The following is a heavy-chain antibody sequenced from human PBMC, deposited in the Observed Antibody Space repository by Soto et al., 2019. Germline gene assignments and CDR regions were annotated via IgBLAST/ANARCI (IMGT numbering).Heavy chain of an antibody. CDR1: GFSFEDYA. Sequence: EVQLVESGGGLVQPGRSLRLSCAASGFSFEDYAMHWVRQAPGKGLEWVSGIAWNSDIIGYADSVKGRFTISRDNGKNPMYLQINSLAPEDTCLYYCAKDHYGSAIYGMDVWGQGTTVTVSS. CDR2: IAWNSDII. D-gene: IGHD3-10*01. V-gene: IGHV3-9*01. J-gene: IGHJ6*02. CDR3: AKDHYGSAIYGMDV.